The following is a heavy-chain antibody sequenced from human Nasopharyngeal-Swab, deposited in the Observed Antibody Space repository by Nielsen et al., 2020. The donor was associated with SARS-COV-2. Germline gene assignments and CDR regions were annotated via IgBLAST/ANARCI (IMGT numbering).Heavy chain of an antibody. V-gene: IGHV4-34*01. J-gene: IGHJ4*02. CDR3: AREVVGGLVDS. CDR2: IYQNGST. CDR1: GGSFSGFF. D-gene: IGHD1-26*01. Sequence: SETLSLTCAVYGGSFSGFFWTWIRQPPGKGLEWIGEIYQNGSTSYNPSLKSRVTISVDMSKNQFSLKLSSVAAADTAVYYCAREVVGGLVDSWGQGTLVTVSS.